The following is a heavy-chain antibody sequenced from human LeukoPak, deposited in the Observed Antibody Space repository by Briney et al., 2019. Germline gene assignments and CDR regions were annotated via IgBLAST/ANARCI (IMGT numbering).Heavy chain of an antibody. V-gene: IGHV3-48*02. CDR2: ISISNRTT. Sequence: PGGSLRLSCAASGFTFSNYSMNWVRQAPGKGLEWVSYISISNRTTYYSDSVKGRFTISRDNAKNSLYLQMNSLRDEDTAVYYCARDLIDSSGYCWLDYWGQGTLVTVSS. CDR1: GFTFSNYS. D-gene: IGHD3-22*01. CDR3: ARDLIDSSGYCWLDY. J-gene: IGHJ4*02.